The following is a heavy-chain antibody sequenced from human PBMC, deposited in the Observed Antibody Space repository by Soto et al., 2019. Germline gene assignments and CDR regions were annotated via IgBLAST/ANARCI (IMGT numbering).Heavy chain of an antibody. D-gene: IGHD3-3*01. J-gene: IGHJ4*02. Sequence: QVQLVESGGGVVQPGRSLRLSCAASGFTFSSYGMHWIRQAPDKGLEWVAIIWSDGSHKYYADSMKGRFTISRDNSKNTLYLQMDSLRAEDTAVYYCARDRVVINPSYYFDFWGXGTLVTVSS. CDR1: GFTFSSYG. V-gene: IGHV3-33*01. CDR2: IWSDGSHK. CDR3: ARDRVVINPSYYFDF.